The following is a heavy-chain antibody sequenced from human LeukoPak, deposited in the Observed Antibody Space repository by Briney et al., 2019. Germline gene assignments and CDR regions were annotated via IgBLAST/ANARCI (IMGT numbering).Heavy chain of an antibody. CDR3: ASEYSSTSHYGMDV. J-gene: IGHJ6*02. D-gene: IGHD6-13*01. Sequence: SETLSLTCTVSGGSISSGGYYWSWIRQHPGKGLEWIGYIYYSGSTYYNPSLKSRVTISVDTSKNQFSLKLSSVTAADTAVYYRASEYSSTSHYGMDVWGQGTTVTVSS. V-gene: IGHV4-31*03. CDR1: GGSISSGGYY. CDR2: IYYSGST.